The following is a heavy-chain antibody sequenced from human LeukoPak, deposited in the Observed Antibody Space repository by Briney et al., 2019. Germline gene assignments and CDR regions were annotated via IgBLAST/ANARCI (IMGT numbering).Heavy chain of an antibody. CDR1: GFTFSSYG. J-gene: IGHJ3*02. V-gene: IGHV3-30*03. CDR3: ARARSSYGYGDAFDI. Sequence: GGSLRLSCAASGFTFSSYGMHWVRQAPGKGLEWVAVISYDGSSKYYADSVKGRFTISRDNSKNTLYLQMNSLRAEDTAVYYCARARSSYGYGDAFDIWGQGTMVTVSS. D-gene: IGHD5-18*01. CDR2: ISYDGSSK.